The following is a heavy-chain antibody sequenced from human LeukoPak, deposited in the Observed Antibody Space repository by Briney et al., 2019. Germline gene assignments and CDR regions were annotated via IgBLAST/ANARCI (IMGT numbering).Heavy chain of an antibody. Sequence: PGASVKVSCKASGYTFTSYAMNWVRQAPGQGLEWMGWINTNTGNPTYAQGFTGRFVFSLDTSVSTAYLQISSLKAEDTAVYYCARDVGYCSSTFCPSPAPLHYYDYGMDVWGQGTTVTVSS. CDR1: GYTFTSYA. D-gene: IGHD2-2*01. J-gene: IGHJ6*02. CDR2: INTNTGNP. V-gene: IGHV7-4-1*02. CDR3: ARDVGYCSSTFCPSPAPLHYYDYGMDV.